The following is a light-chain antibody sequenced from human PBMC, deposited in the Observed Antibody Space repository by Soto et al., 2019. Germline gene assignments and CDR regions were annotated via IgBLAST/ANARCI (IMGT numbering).Light chain of an antibody. Sequence: EIVLTQSPATLSLSPGERATLSCRASQSVGNYLNWYQQKPGQAPRLLIYDTSNRATGVPARFSGSGSGTDFPLTISSLEPEDFAVYYCQQRSNWRFGPGTKVDIK. CDR1: QSVGNY. CDR3: QQRSNWR. V-gene: IGKV3-11*01. J-gene: IGKJ3*01. CDR2: DTS.